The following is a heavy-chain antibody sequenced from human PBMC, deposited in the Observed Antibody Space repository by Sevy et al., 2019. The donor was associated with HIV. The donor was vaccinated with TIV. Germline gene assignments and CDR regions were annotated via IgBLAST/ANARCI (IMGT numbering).Heavy chain of an antibody. CDR1: GFTFSSYG. CDR2: IKQDGSEK. V-gene: IGHV3-7*01. Sequence: GGSLRLSCAASGFTFSSYGMHWVRQAPGKGLEWVANIKQDGSEKYYVDSVKGRFTISRDNTKNSLYLQMNSLRAEDTAVYYCARDIYLTYYDFWSGYQGNDAFDIWGQGTMVTVSS. CDR3: ARDIYLTYYDFWSGYQGNDAFDI. D-gene: IGHD3-3*01. J-gene: IGHJ3*02.